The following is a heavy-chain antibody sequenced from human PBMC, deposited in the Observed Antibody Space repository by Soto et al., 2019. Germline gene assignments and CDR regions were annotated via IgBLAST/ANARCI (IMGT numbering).Heavy chain of an antibody. CDR1: GYTFSDYS. Sequence: QVQLVESGGDLVKPGGSLRLSCAASGYTFSDYSMSWIRQAPGKGLEWISSIVTSGTKIYYADSVKGRFTITRDNAKNSLYLEMNSLRDEDTVVYYCASRYDMWSSYLSPVDYWGQGTLVTVSS. J-gene: IGHJ4*02. CDR3: ASRYDMWSSYLSPVDY. CDR2: IVTSGTKI. D-gene: IGHD3-3*01. V-gene: IGHV3-11*01.